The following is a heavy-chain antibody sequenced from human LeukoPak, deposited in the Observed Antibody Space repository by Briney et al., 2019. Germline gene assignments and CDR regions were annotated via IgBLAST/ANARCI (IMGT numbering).Heavy chain of an antibody. CDR1: GFPFSSYG. CDR3: ARDPGGSYLDFDY. Sequence: GGSLRLSCAASGFPFSSYGMNWVRQAPGKGLEWVSYISSSSSTIYYADSVKGRFTISRDNAKNSLSLQMNSLRAEDTAVYYCARDPGGSYLDFDYWGQGTLVTVSS. J-gene: IGHJ4*02. CDR2: ISSSSSTI. D-gene: IGHD1-26*01. V-gene: IGHV3-48*01.